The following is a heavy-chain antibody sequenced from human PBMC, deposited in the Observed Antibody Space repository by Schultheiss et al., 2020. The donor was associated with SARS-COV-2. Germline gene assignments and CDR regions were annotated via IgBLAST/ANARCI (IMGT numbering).Heavy chain of an antibody. Sequence: SETLSLTCTVSGGSISSYYWSWIRQPPGKGLEWIGYIYYSGSTNYNPSLKSRVTISVDTSKNQFSLKLSSVTAADTAVYYCAGRSSSSWYYFDYWGQGTLVTVSS. CDR1: GGSISSYY. D-gene: IGHD6-13*01. V-gene: IGHV4-59*12. CDR2: IYYSGST. CDR3: AGRSSSSWYYFDY. J-gene: IGHJ4*02.